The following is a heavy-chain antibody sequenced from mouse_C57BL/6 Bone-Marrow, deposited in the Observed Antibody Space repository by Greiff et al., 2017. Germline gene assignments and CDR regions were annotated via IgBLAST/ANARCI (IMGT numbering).Heavy chain of an antibody. CDR3: ARVVYYYGSSFDY. D-gene: IGHD1-1*01. Sequence: EVMLVESGGGLVKPGGSLKLSCAASGFTFSSYAMSWVRQTPEKRLEWVATVSDGGSYTYYPDNVKGRFTISRDNATNNLYLQMGHLKSEDTAMYYCARVVYYYGSSFDYWGQGTTLTVSS. V-gene: IGHV5-4*03. CDR1: GFTFSSYA. CDR2: VSDGGSYT. J-gene: IGHJ2*01.